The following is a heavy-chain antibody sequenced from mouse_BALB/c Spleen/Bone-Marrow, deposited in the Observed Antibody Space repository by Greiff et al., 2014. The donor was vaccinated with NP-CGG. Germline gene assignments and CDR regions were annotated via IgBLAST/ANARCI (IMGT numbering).Heavy chain of an antibody. CDR1: GFTFSDFY. D-gene: IGHD2-14*01. Sequence: EVKLMESGGGLVKPGGSLKLSCAASGFTFSDFYMYWVRQTPEKRLEWVATISYGGSYIYYPDSVKGRFTISRDDAKNNLYLQMSSLKSEDTAMYYCARDRGVQGYAMDYWGQGTSVTVSS. CDR2: ISYGGSYI. V-gene: IGHV5-4*02. CDR3: ARDRGVQGYAMDY. J-gene: IGHJ4*01.